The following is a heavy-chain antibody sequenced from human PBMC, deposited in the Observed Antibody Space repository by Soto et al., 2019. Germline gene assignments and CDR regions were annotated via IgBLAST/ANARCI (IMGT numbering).Heavy chain of an antibody. J-gene: IGHJ6*02. CDR3: ARDGSTSWYSYDYHGMAV. CDR1: GFTFRTYW. CDR2: INLDGSEK. D-gene: IGHD5-18*01. V-gene: IGHV3-7*03. Sequence: VQLVESGGGLVQPGGSLRLSCAASGFTFRTYWLSLVRQVPGNGLEWVANINLDGSEKNYVDSVKGRFTISRDNARNSLYLQMSSLRAEDTALYYCARDGSTSWYSYDYHGMAVWGQGTTVTVSS.